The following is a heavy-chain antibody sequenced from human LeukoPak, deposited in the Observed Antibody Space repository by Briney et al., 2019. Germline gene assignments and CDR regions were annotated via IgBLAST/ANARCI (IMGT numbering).Heavy chain of an antibody. CDR2: IYYSGST. D-gene: IGHD3-22*01. CDR3: ARDAPYYYDSSGYSGYYYMDV. J-gene: IGHJ6*03. V-gene: IGHV4-61*01. CDR1: GGSISSGSYY. Sequence: KPSETLSLTCTVSGGSISSGSYYWSWIRQPPGKGLEWIGYIYYSGSTNYNPSLKSRVTISVDTSKNQFSLKLSSVTAADTAVYYYARDAPYYYDSSGYSGYYYMDVWGKGTTITVSS.